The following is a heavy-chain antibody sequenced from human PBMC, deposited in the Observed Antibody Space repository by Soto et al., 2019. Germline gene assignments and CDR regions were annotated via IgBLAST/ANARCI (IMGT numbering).Heavy chain of an antibody. D-gene: IGHD2-21*02. CDR2: VSHVGSNK. Sequence: QVQLVESGGGVVQPGRSLRLSCVASGFIFSDYVMHWVRQVPGKGLEWVAAVSHVGSNKFHADSVRGRFTISRDNSKNMLYLQMNSLRSEDTALYYCARREEGASSDFIDYWGQGTLVTVSS. CDR3: ARREEGASSDFIDY. J-gene: IGHJ4*02. V-gene: IGHV3-30-3*01. CDR1: GFIFSDYV.